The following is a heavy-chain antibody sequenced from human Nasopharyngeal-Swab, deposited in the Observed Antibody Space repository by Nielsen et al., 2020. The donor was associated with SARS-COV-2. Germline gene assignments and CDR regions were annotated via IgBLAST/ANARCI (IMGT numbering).Heavy chain of an antibody. Sequence: GESLKISCAASGFTVSSNYMSWVRQAPGKGLEWVSLIYSGGSTYYADSVKGRFTISRDNSKNTLYLQMNSLRAEDTAVYYCARDLGGGYCTTTNCPGSWGQGTLVTVSS. CDR3: ARDLGGGYCTTTNCPGS. CDR2: IYSGGST. CDR1: GFTVSSNY. D-gene: IGHD2-2*01. J-gene: IGHJ1*01. V-gene: IGHV3-53*01.